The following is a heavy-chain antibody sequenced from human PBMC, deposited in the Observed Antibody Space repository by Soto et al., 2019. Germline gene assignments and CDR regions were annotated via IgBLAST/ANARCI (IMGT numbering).Heavy chain of an antibody. Sequence: ASVKVSCKASGYTFTSYGISWVRQAPGQGLEWMGWISAYNGNTNYAQKLQGRVTMTTDTSTSTAYMELRSLRSDDTAVYYCARVSTFVVPAAIGSFDYWGQGTLVTVSS. D-gene: IGHD2-2*02. J-gene: IGHJ4*02. CDR1: GYTFTSYG. V-gene: IGHV1-18*04. CDR3: ARVSTFVVPAAIGSFDY. CDR2: ISAYNGNT.